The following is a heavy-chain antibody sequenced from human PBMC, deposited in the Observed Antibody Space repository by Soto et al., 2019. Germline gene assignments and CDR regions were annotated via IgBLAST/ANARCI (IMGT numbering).Heavy chain of an antibody. D-gene: IGHD3-22*01. J-gene: IGHJ2*01. V-gene: IGHV1-46*01. Sequence: RQAPGAGLEWIGIINPSGGSTSYAQQFQGRVTMTRDTSTSTVYMELSSLRSEDTAVYYFARDLTMSSFFFQAEDGIRDL. CDR3: ARDLTMSSFFFQAEDGIRDL. CDR2: INPSGGST.